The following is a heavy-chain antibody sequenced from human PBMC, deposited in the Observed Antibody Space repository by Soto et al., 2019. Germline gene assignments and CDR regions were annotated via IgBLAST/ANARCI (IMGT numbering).Heavy chain of an antibody. Sequence: QVQLQESGPRLVKPSATVSLTCTVSGGAVSSDNHYWGWIRLTPGKRLEWIGFIYSSGSTNYNPSLKARVTMSVDTCKSQFYLKLRSVIVADTAVYHCARFVRSCSGTTCYTRADVWGQGTTVSVSS. CDR3: ARFVRSCSGTTCYTRADV. D-gene: IGHD2-2*02. CDR1: GGAVSSDNHY. CDR2: IYSSGST. J-gene: IGHJ6*02. V-gene: IGHV4-61*01.